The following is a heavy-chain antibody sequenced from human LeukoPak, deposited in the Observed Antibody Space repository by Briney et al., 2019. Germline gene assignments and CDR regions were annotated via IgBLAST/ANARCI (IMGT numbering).Heavy chain of an antibody. CDR3: ARRNSLRIFGVPTYNWFDP. Sequence: PGGSLRLSCAASGFTFSSYSMNWVRQAPGKGLEWVSSISSSSSYIYYADSVKGRFTISRDNAKNSLYLQMNSLRAEDTAVYYCARRNSLRIFGVPTYNWFDPWGQGTLVTVSS. V-gene: IGHV3-21*04. J-gene: IGHJ5*02. CDR2: ISSSSSYI. CDR1: GFTFSSYS. D-gene: IGHD3-3*01.